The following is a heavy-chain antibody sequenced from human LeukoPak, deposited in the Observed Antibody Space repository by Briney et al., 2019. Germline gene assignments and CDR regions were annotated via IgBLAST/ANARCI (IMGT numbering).Heavy chain of an antibody. D-gene: IGHD4-23*01. J-gene: IGHJ4*02. CDR1: GGSISSSSYY. CDR3: ARQIGAGRWSFDY. CDR2: INYSGST. V-gene: IGHV4-39*01. Sequence: SETPSLTCTVSGGSISSSSYYWGWIRQPPGKGLEWIGSINYSGSTYYNPSLKSRVTISIDTSENQFSLKLASVTAADTAVYYCARQIGAGRWSFDYWGQGTLVTVSS.